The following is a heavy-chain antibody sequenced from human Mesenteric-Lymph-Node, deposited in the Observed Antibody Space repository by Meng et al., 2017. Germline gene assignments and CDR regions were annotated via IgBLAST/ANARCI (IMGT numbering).Heavy chain of an antibody. CDR1: GGSISSGDYY. CDR3: ARQATGYCSGGSCYSGSIFDY. J-gene: IGHJ4*02. V-gene: IGHV4-30-4*01. Sequence: LQQGGAGLLKLSTTLSPTCTVSGGSISSGDYYWSWIRQPPGKGLEWIGYIYYSGSTHYNPSLKSRVTISVDTSKNQFSLKVSSVTAADTAVYYCARQATGYCSGGSCYSGSIFDYWGQGTLVTVSS. D-gene: IGHD2-15*01. CDR2: IYYSGST.